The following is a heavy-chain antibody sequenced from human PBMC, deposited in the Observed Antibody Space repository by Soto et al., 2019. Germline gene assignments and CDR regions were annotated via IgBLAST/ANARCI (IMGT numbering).Heavy chain of an antibody. J-gene: IGHJ2*01. D-gene: IGHD2-21*02. CDR1: GYTLTELS. CDR2: FDPEDGET. V-gene: IGHV1-24*01. Sequence: ASVKVSCKVSGYTLTELSMHWVRQAPGKGLEWMGGFDPEDGETIYAQKFQGRVTMTEDTSTDTAYMELSSLRSEDTAVYYCATQAYCGGDCYSSAPFYFDLWGRGTLVTVSS. CDR3: ATQAYCGGDCYSSAPFYFDL.